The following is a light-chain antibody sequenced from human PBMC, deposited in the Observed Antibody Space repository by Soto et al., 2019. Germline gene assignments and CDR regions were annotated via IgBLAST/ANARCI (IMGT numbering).Light chain of an antibody. V-gene: IGKV3-20*01. J-gene: IGKJ2*01. CDR2: GAS. CDR3: QQYGGSPRYT. CDR1: QSVSSSY. Sequence: EIVLTQSPGTLSLSPGERATLSCRASQSVSSSYLAWYQQKPGQAPRLVIYGASSRATGIPDRFSGSGSGTDFTLTISRLEPEDFAVYYCQQYGGSPRYTFGQGTKLEIK.